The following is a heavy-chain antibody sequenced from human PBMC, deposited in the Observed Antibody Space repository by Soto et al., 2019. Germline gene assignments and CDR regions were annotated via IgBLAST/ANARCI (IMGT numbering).Heavy chain of an antibody. J-gene: IGHJ4*02. CDR1: GFTFSSYA. CDR3: AKENGYSSGWFEFDY. D-gene: IGHD6-13*01. Sequence: EVQLLESGGGLVQPGGSLRLSCEASGFTFSSYAMSWVRQAPGKGLEWVSAISGSGGSTYYADSVKGRFTISRDNSKNTLYLEMNSLRAEDTAVYYCAKENGYSSGWFEFDYWGQGTLVTVSS. CDR2: ISGSGGST. V-gene: IGHV3-23*01.